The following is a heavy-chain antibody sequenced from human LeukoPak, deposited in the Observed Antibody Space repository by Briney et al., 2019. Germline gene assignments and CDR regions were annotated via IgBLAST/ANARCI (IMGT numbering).Heavy chain of an antibody. CDR2: IYGSGVSI. V-gene: IGHV3-23*01. J-gene: IGHJ4*02. CDR3: AKDLGWELPAEAY. D-gene: IGHD1-26*01. CDR1: GFTFKNYV. Sequence: GGSLRLSCVASGFTFKNYVMNWVRQAPGKGLEWLATIYGSGVSISYADSVKGRFTISRDNSNNTLYLQMNSLRAEDTAKYYCAKDLGWELPAEAYWGQGILVTVSS.